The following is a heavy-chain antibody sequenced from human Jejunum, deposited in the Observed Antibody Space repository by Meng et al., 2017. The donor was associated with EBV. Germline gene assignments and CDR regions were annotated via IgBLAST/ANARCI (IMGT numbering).Heavy chain of an antibody. D-gene: IGHD2-8*02. CDR2: DHFSGNT. Sequence: HVQGHVGGCGLSSQNATCSLTGAVFGVSFSGDYWRAVRQPPGGGLEYIGEDHFSGNTNYTPSLKSRVTMSVDASKNQFSLRLTSVTAADTAVYYCARRTGDYVVGYWGQGTLVTVSS. J-gene: IGHJ4*02. CDR1: GVSFSGDY. CDR3: ARRTGDYVVGY. V-gene: IGHV4-34*01.